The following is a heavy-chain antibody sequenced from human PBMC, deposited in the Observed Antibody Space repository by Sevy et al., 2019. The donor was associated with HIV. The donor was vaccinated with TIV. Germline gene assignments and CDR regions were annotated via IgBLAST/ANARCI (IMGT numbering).Heavy chain of an antibody. V-gene: IGHV6-1*01. Sequence: QSQTLSLTCAISGDSVSTNSAVWNWIRQSPSRGLEWLGRTYYRSKWYNDYSVSLKGRLTITPDTSKNQFSLHLKSVTADDTAVYFCARAGATIFVIVTMSFDVWGQGTLVTVSS. D-gene: IGHD3-3*01. CDR3: ARAGATIFVIVTMSFDV. CDR2: TYYRSKWYN. CDR1: GDSVSTNSAV. J-gene: IGHJ4*02.